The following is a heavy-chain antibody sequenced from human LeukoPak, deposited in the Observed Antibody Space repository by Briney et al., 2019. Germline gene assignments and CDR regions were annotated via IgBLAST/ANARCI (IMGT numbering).Heavy chain of an antibody. D-gene: IGHD1-1*01. CDR3: ARGYGGWFDP. CDR2: IYYSGST. J-gene: IGHJ5*02. V-gene: IGHV4-59*01. Sequence: SETLSPTCTVSGGSISSYYWSWIRQPPGKGLEWIGYIYYSGSTNYNPSLKSRVTISVDTSKNQFSLKLSSVTAADTAVYYCARGYGGWFDPWGQGTLVTVSS. CDR1: GGSISSYY.